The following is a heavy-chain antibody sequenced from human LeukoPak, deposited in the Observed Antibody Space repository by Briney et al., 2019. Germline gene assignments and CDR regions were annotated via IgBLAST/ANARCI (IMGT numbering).Heavy chain of an antibody. D-gene: IGHD3-22*01. Sequence: PGGSLRLSCAASGFTFSDYYMSWVRQAPGKGLEWVSYIRSNGTTIYYADSVKGRFTISRDNAKNSLYLQMNSLRAEDTAVYYSARDGPFFYDSSGYLGGIDYWGQGPLSPSPQ. V-gene: IGHV3-11*01. CDR2: IRSNGTTI. J-gene: IGHJ4*02. CDR3: ARDGPFFYDSSGYLGGIDY. CDR1: GFTFSDYY.